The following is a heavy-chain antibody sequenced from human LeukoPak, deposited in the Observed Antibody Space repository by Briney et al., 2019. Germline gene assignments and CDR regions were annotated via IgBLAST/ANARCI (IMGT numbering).Heavy chain of an antibody. V-gene: IGHV3-30*18. D-gene: IGHD5-12*01. Sequence: GGSLRLSCAASGFTFSSYGMHWVRQAPGKGLEWVAVIPYDGSNKYYADSVKGRFTISRDNSKNTLYLQMNSLRAEDTAVYYCAKDFSGYDFDYWGQGTLVTVSS. CDR2: IPYDGSNK. J-gene: IGHJ4*02. CDR1: GFTFSSYG. CDR3: AKDFSGYDFDY.